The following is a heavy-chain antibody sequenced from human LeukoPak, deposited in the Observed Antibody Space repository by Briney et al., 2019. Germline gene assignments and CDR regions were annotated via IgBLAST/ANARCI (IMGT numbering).Heavy chain of an antibody. J-gene: IGHJ1*01. CDR3: VSSGYTSSSRYFQH. CDR2: ISSSGSTI. CDR1: GFTFTDYF. D-gene: IGHD3-22*01. V-gene: IGHV3-11*01. Sequence: GGSLRLSCAASGFTFTDYFMSWIRQAPGKGLEWVSYISSSGSTIYYADSVNGRFTISRDNAKNSLYLQMNSLRAEDTAVYYCVSSGYTSSSRYFQHWGQGTLVTVSS.